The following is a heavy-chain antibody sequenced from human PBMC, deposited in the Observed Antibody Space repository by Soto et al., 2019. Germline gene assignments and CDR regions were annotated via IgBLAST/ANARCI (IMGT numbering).Heavy chain of an antibody. CDR2: IYFTGST. Sequence: SESLSLTCTVSGGAGSSGTYYWRWILQPPGKGLEWIGHIYFTGSTNYNPSLKSRVTMSLDTSRNQFSLKLSSVTAADTAVYYCTRGPPRVQWFDPWGLGTLVTVSS. V-gene: IGHV4-61*01. J-gene: IGHJ5*02. CDR3: TRGPPRVQWFDP. CDR1: GGAGSSGTYY.